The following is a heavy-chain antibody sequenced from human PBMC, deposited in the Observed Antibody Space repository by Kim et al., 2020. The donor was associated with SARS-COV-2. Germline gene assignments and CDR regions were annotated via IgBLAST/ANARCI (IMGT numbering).Heavy chain of an antibody. CDR1: GGSISSNDYY. J-gene: IGHJ5*02. D-gene: IGHD6-13*01. Sequence: SETLSLTCTVSGGSISSNDYYWGWIRQPPGKGLEWIGSIYYSGSTYYNPSLKSRVTISVDTSKNQFSLKLSSVTATHTAVYYCVRPLRQLGGWFDPWGQG. V-gene: IGHV4-39*01. CDR2: IYYSGST. CDR3: VRPLRQLGGWFDP.